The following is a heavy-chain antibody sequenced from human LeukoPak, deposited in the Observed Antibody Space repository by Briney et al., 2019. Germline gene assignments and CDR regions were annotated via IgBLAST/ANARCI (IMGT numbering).Heavy chain of an antibody. Sequence: GGSLRLSCAASGFTFSSYGMHWVRQAPGKGLEWVAVISYDGSNKYYADSVKGRFTISRDNSKNTLYLQMNSLRAEDTAVYYCAKDRNNVAVAGIFDYWGQGTLAIVSS. CDR2: ISYDGSNK. J-gene: IGHJ4*02. CDR1: GFTFSSYG. CDR3: AKDRNNVAVAGIFDY. V-gene: IGHV3-30*18. D-gene: IGHD6-19*01.